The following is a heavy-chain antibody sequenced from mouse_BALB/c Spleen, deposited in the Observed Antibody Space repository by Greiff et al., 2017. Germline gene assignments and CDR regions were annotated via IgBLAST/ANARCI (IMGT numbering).Heavy chain of an antibody. V-gene: IGHV7-3*02. J-gene: IGHJ1*01. D-gene: IGHD4-1*01. Sequence: EVMLVESGGGLVQPGGSLRLSCAPSGFTFTDYYMSWVRQPPGKALEWLGFIRNKANGYTTEYSASVKGRFTISRDNSQSILYLQMNTLRAEDSATYYCARDGTGRGYFDVWGAGTTVTVSS. CDR1: GFTFTDYY. CDR3: ARDGTGRGYFDV. CDR2: IRNKANGYTT.